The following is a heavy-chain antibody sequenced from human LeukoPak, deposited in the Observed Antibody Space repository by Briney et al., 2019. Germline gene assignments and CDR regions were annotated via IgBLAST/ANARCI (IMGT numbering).Heavy chain of an antibody. CDR1: GYTFTSYD. V-gene: IGHV1-8*03. D-gene: IGHD3-3*01. CDR3: ARGQLNTYYDFWSGYFFSPFDP. CDR2: MNPNSGNT. J-gene: IGHJ5*02. Sequence: ASVKVSCKASGYTFTSYDINWVRQATGQGLEWMGWMNPNSGNTGYAQKFQGRVTITRNTSISTAYMELSSLRSEDTAVYYCARGQLNTYYDFWSGYFFSPFDPWGQGTLVTVSS.